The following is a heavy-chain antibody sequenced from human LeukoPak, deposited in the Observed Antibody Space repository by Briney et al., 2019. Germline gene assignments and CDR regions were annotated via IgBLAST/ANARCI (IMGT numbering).Heavy chain of an antibody. D-gene: IGHD3-10*01. CDR2: ISGSGGNT. CDR1: GFTFSSYA. Sequence: GGSLRLSCATSGFTFSSYAMSWVRQAPGKGLEWVSSISGSGGNTYYADSVKGRFTISRDNSKNTLYLQMSSLRAEDTAVYYCAKDALKPGESYFDYWGQGTLVTVSS. V-gene: IGHV3-23*01. CDR3: AKDALKPGESYFDY. J-gene: IGHJ4*02.